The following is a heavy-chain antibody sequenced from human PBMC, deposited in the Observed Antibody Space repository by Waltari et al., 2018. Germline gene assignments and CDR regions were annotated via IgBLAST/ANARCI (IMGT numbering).Heavy chain of an antibody. D-gene: IGHD3-22*01. CDR3: ARVGSGSARYDY. Sequence: QVQLQESGPGLVKPSETLSLTCPVSGGSISSHYWSWILQPPGKGLEWIAYIYYSGSTNYNPSLKSRVTISIDTSKNQFSLKLSSVTAADTAVYYCARVGSGSARYDYWGQGTLVTVSS. CDR1: GGSISSHY. CDR2: IYYSGST. V-gene: IGHV4-59*11. J-gene: IGHJ4*02.